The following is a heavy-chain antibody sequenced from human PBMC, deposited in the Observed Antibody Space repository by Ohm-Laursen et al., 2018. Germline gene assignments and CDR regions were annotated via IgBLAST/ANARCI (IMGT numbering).Heavy chain of an antibody. D-gene: IGHD6-19*01. J-gene: IGHJ4*02. CDR1: SGSINNYY. CDR3: ARQESSGWYPDY. Sequence: GTLSLTCTVSSGSINNYYWTWIRQPPGKGLEWIANIYYSGNTNYNPSLKSRVTISVDTSKNQFSLKLSLVTAADTAVYYCARQESSGWYPDYWGQGTLVTVSS. V-gene: IGHV4-59*08. CDR2: IYYSGNT.